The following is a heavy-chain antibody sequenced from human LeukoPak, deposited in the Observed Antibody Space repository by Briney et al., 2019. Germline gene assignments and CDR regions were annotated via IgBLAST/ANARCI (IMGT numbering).Heavy chain of an antibody. CDR2: IIPIFGTA. V-gene: IGHV1-69*05. Sequence: ASVKVSCKASGGTFSSYAISWVRQAPGQGLEWMGGIIPIFGTANYAQKFQGRVTITTDESTSTAYMELSSLRSEDTAVYYCAKDPSTRVKLERGPLWYYFDYWGQGTLVTVSS. CDR3: AKDPSTRVKLERGPLWYYFDY. J-gene: IGHJ4*02. CDR1: GGTFSSYA. D-gene: IGHD1-1*01.